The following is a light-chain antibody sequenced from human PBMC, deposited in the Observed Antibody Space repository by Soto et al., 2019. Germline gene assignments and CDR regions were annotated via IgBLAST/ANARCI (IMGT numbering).Light chain of an antibody. CDR2: EVS. Sequence: QSALTQPASVSGSPGQSITISCTGTSSDVGAYDFVSWYQQHPGKAPKYLIYEVSNRPSGVSDRFSGSKSGTTASLTISGLQAEDEADYYCSSYTTTDPYVFGTGTKLTVI. J-gene: IGLJ1*01. CDR3: SSYTTTDPYV. CDR1: SSDVGAYDF. V-gene: IGLV2-14*01.